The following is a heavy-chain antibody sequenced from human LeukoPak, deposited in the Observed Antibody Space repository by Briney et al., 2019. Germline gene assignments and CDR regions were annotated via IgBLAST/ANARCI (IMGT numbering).Heavy chain of an antibody. CDR2: IISNGGST. CDR3: RVVAPLGYAFDI. CDR1: GFTFSSYA. D-gene: IGHD2-15*01. V-gene: IGHV3-64D*09. J-gene: IGHJ3*02. Sequence: PGRSLRLSCSASGFTFSSYAMHWVRQAPGKGLEYVSAIISNGGSTYYAGSVKGRFTISRDNSKNTLYLQMSSLRAEDTAVYYCRVVAPLGYAFDIWGQGTMVTVSS.